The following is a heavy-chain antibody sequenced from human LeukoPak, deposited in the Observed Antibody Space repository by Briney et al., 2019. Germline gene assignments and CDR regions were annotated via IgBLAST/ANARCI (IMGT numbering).Heavy chain of an antibody. J-gene: IGHJ6*02. CDR1: GGTFSSYA. D-gene: IGHD2-2*01. V-gene: IGHV1-69*04. Sequence: SVTVSCKASGGTFSSYAISWVRQAPGQGREWMGRIIPIFGIANYAQKFQGRVTITADKSTSTAYMELSSLRSEDTAVYYCARGYCSSTSCYSSGMDVWGQGSTVTVSS. CDR2: IIPIFGIA. CDR3: ARGYCSSTSCYSSGMDV.